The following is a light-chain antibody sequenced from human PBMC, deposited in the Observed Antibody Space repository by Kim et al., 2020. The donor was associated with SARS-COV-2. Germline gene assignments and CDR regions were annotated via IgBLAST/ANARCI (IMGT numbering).Light chain of an antibody. CDR3: NSYAGSNILV. CDR1: SSHVGGYNY. CDR2: EVT. V-gene: IGLV2-8*01. Sequence: QSALTQPPSASGSPGQSVTISCTGTSSHVGGYNYVSWYQQHPDKAPKLIIFEVTKRPSGVPDRFSGSKSGNTASLTVSGLQPEDEADYYCNSYAGSNILVFGGGTKLTVL. J-gene: IGLJ3*02.